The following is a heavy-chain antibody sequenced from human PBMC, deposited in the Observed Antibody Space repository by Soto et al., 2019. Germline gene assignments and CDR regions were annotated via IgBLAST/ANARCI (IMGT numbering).Heavy chain of an antibody. V-gene: IGHV4-59*08. CDR1: GGSISSYY. CDR2: IYYSGST. Sequence: SETLSLTCTVSGGSISSYYWSWIRQPPGKGLEWIGYIYYSGSTNYNPSLKSRVTISVDTSKNQFSLKLSSVTAADTAVYYCARHTIYDFWSGYFSYYYMDVWGKGTTVTVS. J-gene: IGHJ6*03. D-gene: IGHD3-3*01. CDR3: ARHTIYDFWSGYFSYYYMDV.